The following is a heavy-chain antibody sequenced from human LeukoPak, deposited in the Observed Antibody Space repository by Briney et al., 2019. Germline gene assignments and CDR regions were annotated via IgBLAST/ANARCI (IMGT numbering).Heavy chain of an antibody. CDR3: ARGSVIYCSSSSCYTWFDP. V-gene: IGHV1-69*05. CDR1: GGTFSSYA. CDR2: IIPIFGTA. J-gene: IGHJ5*02. Sequence: GSSVKVSCKASGGTFSSYAISWVRQAPGQGLEWMGGIIPIFGTANYAQKFQGRVTMTTDTSTNTAYMELRSLRSDDTAMYYCARGSVIYCSSSSCYTWFDPWGQGTLVTVSS. D-gene: IGHD2-2*02.